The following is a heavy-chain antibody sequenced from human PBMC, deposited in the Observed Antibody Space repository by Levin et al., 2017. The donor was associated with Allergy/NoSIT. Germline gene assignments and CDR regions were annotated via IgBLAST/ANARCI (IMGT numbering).Heavy chain of an antibody. CDR2: IYYTGTT. CDR3: ARDERGGPTDDAFDS. J-gene: IGHJ3*02. D-gene: IGHD3-10*01. Sequence: KAGGSLRLSCTVSGGSISSTSCYWGWLRQPPGKGLEWIGSIYYTGTTYYNPSLKSRITISVDRSKNQFSLKMSSVTAADTAVYFCARDERGGPTDDAFDSWGLGTKVTVS. V-gene: IGHV4-39*07. CDR1: GGSISSTSCY.